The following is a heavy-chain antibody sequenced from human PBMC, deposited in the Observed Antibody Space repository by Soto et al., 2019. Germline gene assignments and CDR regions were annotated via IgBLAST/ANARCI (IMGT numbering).Heavy chain of an antibody. J-gene: IGHJ4*02. CDR2: ISAYNGNT. D-gene: IGHD2-15*01. V-gene: IGHV1-18*01. Sequence: ASVKVSCKASGYTFTSYGISWLRQAPGQGLEWMGWISAYNGNTNYAQKLQGRVTMTTDTSTSTAYMELRSLRSDDTAVYYCARHPRGVVVVAATSELDYWGQGTLVTVSS. CDR3: ARHPRGVVVVAATSELDY. CDR1: GYTFTSYG.